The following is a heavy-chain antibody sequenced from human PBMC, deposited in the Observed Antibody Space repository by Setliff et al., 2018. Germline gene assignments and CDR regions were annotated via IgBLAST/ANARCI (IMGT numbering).Heavy chain of an antibody. V-gene: IGHV4-4*08. CDR3: ARAYSSGGYYMDV. CDR2: IFTSGST. CDR1: GGSVSTFY. Sequence: PSETLSLTCRVSGGSVSTFYWTWIRQPPGKGLEWIGYIFTSGSTQYNPSLKSRATISVDTSKNQFSLKLNSVTAADTAVYYCARAYSSGGYYMDVWGKGTTVTVSS. J-gene: IGHJ6*03. D-gene: IGHD6-19*01.